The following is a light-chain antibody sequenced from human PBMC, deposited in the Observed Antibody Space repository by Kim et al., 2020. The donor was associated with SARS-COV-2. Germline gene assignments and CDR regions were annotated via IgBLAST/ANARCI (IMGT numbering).Light chain of an antibody. Sequence: EIVLTQSPGTLSLSPGERATLSFRASQSVSSNYLAWYQQKPGQAPRLLVYGASTRPTGIPDRFTGSGSGTDFTLTISRLEPEDFAVYYCQQYGSSPYTFGQGTKLEI. CDR2: GAS. CDR3: QQYGSSPYT. V-gene: IGKV3-20*01. CDR1: QSVSSNY. J-gene: IGKJ2*01.